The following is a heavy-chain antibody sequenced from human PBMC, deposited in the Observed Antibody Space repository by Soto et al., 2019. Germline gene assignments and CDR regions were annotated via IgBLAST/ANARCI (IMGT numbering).Heavy chain of an antibody. Sequence: GESLKISCTGSGYSFTSYWIGWVRQMPGKGLEWMGIIYPGDSDTRYSPSFQGQVTISADKSISTAYLQWSSLKASDTAMYYCARPDTVTTNGMDVWGQGTTVTVSS. J-gene: IGHJ6*02. CDR1: GYSFTSYW. CDR3: ARPDTVTTNGMDV. V-gene: IGHV5-51*01. D-gene: IGHD4-17*01. CDR2: IYPGDSDT.